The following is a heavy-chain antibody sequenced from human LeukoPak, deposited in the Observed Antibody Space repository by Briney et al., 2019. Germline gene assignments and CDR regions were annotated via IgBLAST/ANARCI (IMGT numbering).Heavy chain of an antibody. CDR2: ISSSGGTI. V-gene: IGHV3-11*01. CDR3: ARDGYKTYYYDSSGYPT. CDR1: GFTFSDYY. J-gene: IGHJ5*02. Sequence: GGSLRFSCAASGFTFSDYYMSWIRQAPGKGLEWVSYISSSGGTIYYTDSVKGRFTISRDNAKNSLYLQMNSLRAEDTAVYYCARDGYKTYYYDSSGYPTWGQGTLVTVSS. D-gene: IGHD3-22*01.